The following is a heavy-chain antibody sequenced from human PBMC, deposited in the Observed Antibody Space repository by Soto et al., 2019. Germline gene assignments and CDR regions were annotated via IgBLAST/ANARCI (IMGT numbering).Heavy chain of an antibody. CDR2: INYSGST. V-gene: IGHV4-59*08. D-gene: IGHD1-26*01. J-gene: IGHJ5*02. CDR1: GGSISSYY. CDR3: ARCLFSYGARFDP. Sequence: SETLSLTCTVSGGSISSYYWSWIRQPPGKGLEWIGYINYSGSTNYNPSLKSRVTISVDTSKNQFSLKLSSVTAADTAVYYCARCLFSYGARFDPWGQGTLVTVSS.